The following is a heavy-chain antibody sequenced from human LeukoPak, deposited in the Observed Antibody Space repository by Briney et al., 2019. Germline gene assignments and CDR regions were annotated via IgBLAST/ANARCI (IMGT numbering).Heavy chain of an antibody. CDR2: IYYSGST. D-gene: IGHD3-10*01. Sequence: SQTLSLTCTVSGGSIIDYYWTWIRQPPGKGLEWIGFIYYSGSTNYNPSLKSRLTISVDTSKNQVSLKLTSVTAADTAVYYCARGTMIRGAPFDPWGQGALVTVSS. CDR1: GGSIIDYY. CDR3: ARGTMIRGAPFDP. J-gene: IGHJ5*02. V-gene: IGHV4-59*01.